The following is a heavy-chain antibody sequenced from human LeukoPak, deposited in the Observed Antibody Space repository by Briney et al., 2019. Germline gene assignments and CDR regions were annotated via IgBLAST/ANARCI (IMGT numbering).Heavy chain of an antibody. J-gene: IGHJ4*02. CDR2: ISYDGSNK. D-gene: IGHD1-26*01. CDR3: ARWKWELPFDY. CDR1: GFTFSSYA. V-gene: IGHV3-30-3*01. Sequence: GGSLRLSCAASGFTFSSYAMHWVRQAPGKGLEWVAVISYDGSNKYYADSVKGRCTISRDNSKNTLYLQMSSLRAEDTAVYYCARWKWELPFDYWGQGTLVTVSS.